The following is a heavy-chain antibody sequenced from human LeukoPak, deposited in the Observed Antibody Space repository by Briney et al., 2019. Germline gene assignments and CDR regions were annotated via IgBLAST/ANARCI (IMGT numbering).Heavy chain of an antibody. CDR2: ISGSGGNT. J-gene: IGHJ4*02. D-gene: IGHD3-10*01. CDR3: AKEFYYGSGNYYPTFDY. V-gene: IGHV3-23*01. CDR1: GFTFTTYA. Sequence: GESLRLSCAASGFTFTTYAMSWVRQAPGKGLEWVSLISGSGGNTYYADSVKGRFTISRDNSKNTLYLQMNSLRAEDTAVYYCAKEFYYGSGNYYPTFDYWGQGTLVTVSS.